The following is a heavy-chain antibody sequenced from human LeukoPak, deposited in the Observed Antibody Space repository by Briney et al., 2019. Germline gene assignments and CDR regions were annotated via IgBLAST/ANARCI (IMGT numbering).Heavy chain of an antibody. CDR1: GYSISSGYY. CDR2: IYHSGST. D-gene: IGHD1-26*01. CDR3: VSPGSGTYAIDY. Sequence: SETLSLTCTVSGYSISSGYYWGWIRQPPGKGLEWIGSIYHSGSTYYNPSLKSRVTISVDTSKNQLSLKLSSVTAADTAVYYCVSPGSGTYAIDYWGQGTLVIVSS. V-gene: IGHV4-38-2*02. J-gene: IGHJ4*02.